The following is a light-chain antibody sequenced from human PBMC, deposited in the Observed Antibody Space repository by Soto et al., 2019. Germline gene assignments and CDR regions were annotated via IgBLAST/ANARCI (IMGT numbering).Light chain of an antibody. V-gene: IGLV1-51*02. Sequence: QSVLTQPPSVSAAPGQTVTISCSGSSSNIGKNYVSWYQQVPGTAPKLLIYEDNKRRSGIPDRFSGSKSGTSATLGITGLQTGDEADYYCGTWDSGLSVWVFGTGTKVTVL. CDR1: SSNIGKNY. CDR2: EDN. J-gene: IGLJ1*01. CDR3: GTWDSGLSVWV.